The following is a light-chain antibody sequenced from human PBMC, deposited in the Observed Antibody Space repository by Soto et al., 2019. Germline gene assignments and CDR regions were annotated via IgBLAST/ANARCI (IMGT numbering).Light chain of an antibody. CDR1: SSDVGAYNR. CDR2: DVY. CDR3: CSYAGSYTWV. Sequence: QSALTQPRSMSGSPGQSVTISCTGSSSDVGAYNRVSWYQKHPGEAPKLMIYDVYKRPSGVPERFSGSESGDTASLTISGLRTEDEADYFCCSYAGSYTWVCGTGTKVTVL. J-gene: IGLJ1*01. V-gene: IGLV2-11*01.